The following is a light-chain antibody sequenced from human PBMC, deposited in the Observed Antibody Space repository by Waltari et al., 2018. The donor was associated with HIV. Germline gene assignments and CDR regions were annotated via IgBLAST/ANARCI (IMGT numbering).Light chain of an antibody. Sequence: DIQMTQSPSSLSASVGDTVTITCRASQNINNYLNWYQQRPGKPPNLLIYGASSLQPGVPSRFSARTSGANFTLTITRLQPEDFASYYCQQSFSAAITPGQGTRL. V-gene: IGKV1-39*01. CDR1: QNINNY. CDR2: GAS. CDR3: QQSFSAAIT. J-gene: IGKJ5*01.